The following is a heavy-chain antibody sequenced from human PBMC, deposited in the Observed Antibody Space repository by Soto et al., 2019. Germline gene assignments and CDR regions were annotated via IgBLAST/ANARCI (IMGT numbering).Heavy chain of an antibody. Sequence: ASVKVSCKASGYTFTNYGFSWVRQAPGQGLEWMGWISGYNGNTKYAEKFQGRVTMTTDTSTSTAHMELRSLRSDDTAVYYCASEGQAPYYYYGMDVWGQGTAVTVSS. CDR3: ASEGQAPYYYYGMDV. CDR1: GYTFTNYG. J-gene: IGHJ6*02. V-gene: IGHV1-18*01. CDR2: ISGYNGNT.